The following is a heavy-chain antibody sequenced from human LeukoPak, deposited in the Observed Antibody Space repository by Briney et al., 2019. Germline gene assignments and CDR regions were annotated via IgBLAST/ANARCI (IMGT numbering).Heavy chain of an antibody. D-gene: IGHD3-22*01. J-gene: IGHJ4*02. V-gene: IGHV3-30*18. CDR2: ISYDGSNK. Sequence: QPGRSLRLSCAASGFTFSSYGMHWVRQAPGKGLEWVAVISYDGSNKYYADSVKGRFTISRDNSKNTLYLQMNSLRAEDTAMYYCAKDSHSSGYYLSFAVDYWGQGTLVTVSS. CDR3: AKDSHSSGYYLSFAVDY. CDR1: GFTFSSYG.